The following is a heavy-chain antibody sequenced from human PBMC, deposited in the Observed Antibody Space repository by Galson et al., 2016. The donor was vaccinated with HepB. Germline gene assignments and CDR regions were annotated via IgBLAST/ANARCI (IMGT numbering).Heavy chain of an antibody. J-gene: IGHJ4*02. CDR3: ATQLHLIIVPGTFDS. D-gene: IGHD2/OR15-2a*01. V-gene: IGHV3-11*01. Sequence: SLRLSCAASGLPFSDSYMSWIRQAPGKGLEWISYISNTGKTIYYADSVKGRFTISRDNAKNSLYLQMNTLRGEDTAVYHCATQLHLIIVPGTFDSWGQGTLVTVSS. CDR2: ISNTGKTI. CDR1: GLPFSDSY.